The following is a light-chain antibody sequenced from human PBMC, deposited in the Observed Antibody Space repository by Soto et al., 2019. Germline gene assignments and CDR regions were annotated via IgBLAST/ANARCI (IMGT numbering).Light chain of an antibody. CDR1: SSNIGNNY. CDR2: DNN. V-gene: IGLV1-51*01. J-gene: IGLJ2*01. CDR3: ATWDGSLPGEV. Sequence: QAVVTQSPSVSAAPGQKVPISCSGSSSNIGNNYVSWYQQLPGTAPKLLIYDNNKRPSGIPDRFSGSKSGTSGTLDITGLQTGDEADYYCATWDGSLPGEVFGGGTKLTVL.